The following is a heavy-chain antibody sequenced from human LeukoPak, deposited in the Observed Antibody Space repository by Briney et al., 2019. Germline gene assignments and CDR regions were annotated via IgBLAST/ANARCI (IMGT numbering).Heavy chain of an antibody. J-gene: IGHJ4*02. CDR3: ARASCTNGVCTTNFDY. CDR1: GYTFTGYY. D-gene: IGHD2-8*01. CDR2: INPNSGGT. V-gene: IGHV1-2*02. Sequence: GASVKVSCKVSGYTFTGYYMHWVRQAPGQGLEWMGWINPNSGGTNYAQKFQGRVTMTRDTSISTAYMELSRLRSDDTAVYYCARASCTNGVCTTNFDYWGQGTLVTVSS.